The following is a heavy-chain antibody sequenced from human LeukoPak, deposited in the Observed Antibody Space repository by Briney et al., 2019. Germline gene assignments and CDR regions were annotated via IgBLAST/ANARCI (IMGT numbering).Heavy chain of an antibody. CDR3: ARAPRITIFGVVIISFDP. CDR2: IYYSGST. V-gene: IGHV4-31*01. J-gene: IGHJ5*02. CDR1: GGSISSGGYY. Sequence: SQTLSLTCTVSGGSISSGGYYWSWIRQHPGKGLEWIGYIYYSGSTYYNPSLKSQVTISVDTSKNQFSLNLSSVTAADTAVYYCARAPRITIFGVVIISFDPWGQGTLVTVSS. D-gene: IGHD3-3*01.